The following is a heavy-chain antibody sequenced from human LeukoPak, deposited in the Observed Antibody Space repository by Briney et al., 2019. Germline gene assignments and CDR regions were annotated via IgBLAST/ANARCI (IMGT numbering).Heavy chain of an antibody. Sequence: GRSLRLSCAASGFTFDDYAMHWVRQAPGKGLEWVSGISWNSGSIGYADSVKGRFTISRDNAKNSLYLQMNSLRAEDTALYYCAHWQQGFWLDPWGQGTLVTVSS. J-gene: IGHJ5*02. CDR1: GFTFDDYA. CDR2: ISWNSGSI. CDR3: AHWQQGFWLDP. D-gene: IGHD6-13*01. V-gene: IGHV3-9*01.